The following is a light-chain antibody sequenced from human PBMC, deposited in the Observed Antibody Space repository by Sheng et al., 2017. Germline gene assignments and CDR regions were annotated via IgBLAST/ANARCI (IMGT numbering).Light chain of an antibody. J-gene: IGLJ2*01. V-gene: IGLV2-14*03. Sequence: QSALTQPASVSGSPGQSITISCTGTTSDVGGYNYVSWYQHHPGKVPKLIIYDVHNRPSGVSHRFSGSKSGSTASLTISGLQAEDESYYYCSSYTSSSTLVFGGGTKLTVL. CDR3: SSYTSSSTLV. CDR1: TSDVGGYNY. CDR2: DVH.